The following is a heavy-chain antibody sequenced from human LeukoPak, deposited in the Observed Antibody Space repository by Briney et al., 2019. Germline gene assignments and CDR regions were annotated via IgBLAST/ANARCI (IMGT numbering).Heavy chain of an antibody. Sequence: GASVKVSCKASGYTFTSYGISWVRQAPGQGLEWMGWISTFNGNTNYPQKFQGRVTMTTDTSTRTGYMELRSLRSDDTAVYYCARGAGGGNWYQTFDYWGQGTLVTVSS. CDR3: ARGAGGGNWYQTFDY. CDR1: GYTFTSYG. CDR2: ISTFNGNT. D-gene: IGHD6-13*01. J-gene: IGHJ4*02. V-gene: IGHV1-18*01.